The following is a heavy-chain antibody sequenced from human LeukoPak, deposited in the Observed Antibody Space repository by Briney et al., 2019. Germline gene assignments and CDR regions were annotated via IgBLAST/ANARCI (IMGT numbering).Heavy chain of an antibody. D-gene: IGHD6-19*01. CDR2: ISYDGSNK. CDR1: GFTFSSYA. Sequence: GGSLRLSCAASGFTFSSYAMSWVRQAPGKGLEWVAVISYDGSNKYYADSVKGRFTISRDNAKNSLYLQMNSLRAEDTAVYYCARGAVAGTFHNNWFDPWGQGTLVTVSS. CDR3: ARGAVAGTFHNNWFDP. J-gene: IGHJ5*02. V-gene: IGHV3-30-3*01.